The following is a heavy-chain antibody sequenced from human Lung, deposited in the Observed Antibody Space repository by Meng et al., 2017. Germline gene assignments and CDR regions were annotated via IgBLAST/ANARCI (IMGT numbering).Heavy chain of an antibody. CDR1: GYTFTDYY. J-gene: IGHJ4*02. CDR3: ARENVGDGGYDFDF. V-gene: IGHV1-2*06. Sequence: VQLVQSGAEVMKPGASVKVSCKASGYTFTDYYIHWVRQAPGHGLECLGRINPNSGGTNYVQKFQGRVTMTRDTSISTAYMELTRLRSDDTAIYYCARENVGDGGYDFDFWGRGTLVTVSS. D-gene: IGHD5-12*01. CDR2: INPNSGGT.